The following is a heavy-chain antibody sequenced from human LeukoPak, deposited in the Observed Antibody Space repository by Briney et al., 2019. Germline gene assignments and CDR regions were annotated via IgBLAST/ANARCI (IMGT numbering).Heavy chain of an antibody. J-gene: IGHJ3*02. CDR1: GGTFSSYA. D-gene: IGHD6-19*01. V-gene: IGHV1-69*10. CDR3: ARAGAVAGTLNAFDI. Sequence: SVKVSCKAPGGTFSSYAISWVRQAPGQGLEWMGGIIPILGIANYAQKFQGRVTITADKSTSTAYMELSSLRSEDTAVYYCARAGAVAGTLNAFDIWGQGTMVTVSS. CDR2: IIPILGIA.